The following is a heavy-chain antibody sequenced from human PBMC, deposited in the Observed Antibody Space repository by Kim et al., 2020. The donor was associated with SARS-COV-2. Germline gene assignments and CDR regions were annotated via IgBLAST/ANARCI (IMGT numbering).Heavy chain of an antibody. D-gene: IGHD7-27*01. CDR2: IYYGGNT. Sequence: SETLSLTCTVSGDSITSGGYYWNWIRQQPGKGLEWIGSIYYGGNTHYIPSLKSRLTISVDTSKNHFSLNLNSATAADTAVYYCVRDDSLGGFDYWGQGILVTVSA. J-gene: IGHJ4*02. CDR1: GDSITSGGYY. V-gene: IGHV4-31*03. CDR3: VRDDSLGGFDY.